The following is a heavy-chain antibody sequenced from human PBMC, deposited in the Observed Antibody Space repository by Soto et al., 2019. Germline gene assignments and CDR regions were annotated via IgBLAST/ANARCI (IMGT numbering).Heavy chain of an antibody. CDR1: GGSISSGDYY. Sequence: SETLSLTCTVSGGSISSGDYYWSWIRQPPGKGLEWIGNIYYSGSTYYNPSLKSRVTISIDKSKNQFYLELSSVTAADMAMYYCATFRSGYYQTDAFDIWGQGTMVTVSS. CDR3: ATFRSGYYQTDAFDI. CDR2: IYYSGST. J-gene: IGHJ3*02. D-gene: IGHD3-22*01. V-gene: IGHV4-30-4*01.